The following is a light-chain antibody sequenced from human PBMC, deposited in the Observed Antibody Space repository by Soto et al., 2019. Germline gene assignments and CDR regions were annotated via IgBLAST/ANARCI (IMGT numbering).Light chain of an antibody. CDR1: SSDVGGYDY. V-gene: IGLV2-14*01. CDR2: DVT. J-gene: IGLJ1*01. CDR3: ISYASINTYV. Sequence: QSALTQPASVSGSPGQSITISCTGTSSDVGGYDYVSWYQQHPGKAPKLMIYDVTNRPSGVSTRFSGSKSGNTASLTISGLQAEDEADYYCISYASINTYVFGTG.